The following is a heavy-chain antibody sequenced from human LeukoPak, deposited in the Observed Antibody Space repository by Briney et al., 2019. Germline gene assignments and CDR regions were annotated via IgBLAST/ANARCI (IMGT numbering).Heavy chain of an antibody. CDR1: GYSFTSYW. V-gene: IGHV5-51*01. CDR2: IYPGDSDT. J-gene: IGHJ5*02. D-gene: IGHD6-6*01. Sequence: GESLKISCKGSGYSFTSYWIGWVRQMPGKGLEWMGIIYPGDSDTRYSPSFQGQVTISADKSISTAYLQWSSLKASDTAMYYCARVRYSSSSGENWFDPWGQGTLVTVSS. CDR3: ARVRYSSSSGENWFDP.